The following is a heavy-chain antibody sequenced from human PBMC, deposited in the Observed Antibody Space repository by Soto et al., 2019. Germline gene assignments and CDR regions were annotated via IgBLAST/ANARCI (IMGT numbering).Heavy chain of an antibody. V-gene: IGHV1-69*13. Sequence: GASVKVSCKASGYTFISYGISWVRQAPGQGLEWMGGIIPIFGTANYAQKFQGRVTITADESTSTAYMELSSLRSENTAVYYCARVSEGAFDIWGQGTMVT. CDR2: IIPIFGTA. J-gene: IGHJ3*02. CDR3: ARVSEGAFDI. CDR1: GYTFISYG.